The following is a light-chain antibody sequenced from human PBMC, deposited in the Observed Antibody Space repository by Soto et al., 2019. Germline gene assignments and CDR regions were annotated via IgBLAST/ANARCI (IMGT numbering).Light chain of an antibody. CDR3: QHYGTSPEVT. J-gene: IGKJ5*01. V-gene: IGKV3-20*01. Sequence: IVVSQSPGTLSLSQGERATLSCRASQSVSSSYLAWYQQKPGQAPRLLIYGASSRATGIPDRFSGSGSGADFTLTISRVEPEDFAVYYCQHYGTSPEVTFGQGTRLEIK. CDR1: QSVSSSY. CDR2: GAS.